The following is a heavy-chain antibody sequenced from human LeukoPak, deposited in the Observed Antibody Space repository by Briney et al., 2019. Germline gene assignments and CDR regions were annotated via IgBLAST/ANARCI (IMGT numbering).Heavy chain of an antibody. CDR1: GFTFSSYS. CDR2: ISSSSSYI. CDR3: ARDGDYGDYVFAFDI. J-gene: IGHJ3*02. D-gene: IGHD4-17*01. Sequence: GSLRLSCGASGFTFSSYSMNWVRQAPGKGLEWVSSISSSSSYIYYADSVKGRFTISRDNAKNSLYLQMNSLRAEDTAVYYCARDGDYGDYVFAFDIWGQETMVTVSS. V-gene: IGHV3-21*01.